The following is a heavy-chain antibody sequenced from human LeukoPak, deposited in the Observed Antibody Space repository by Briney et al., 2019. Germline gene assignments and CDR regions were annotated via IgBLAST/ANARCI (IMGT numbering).Heavy chain of an antibody. D-gene: IGHD3-3*01. Sequence: AASVKVSCKASGGTFSSYAISWVRQAPGQGLEWMGGIIPIFGTANYAQKFQGRVTITADESTSTAYMELRSLRSDDTAVYYCARVFWSGYYSYYYYGMDVWGQGTTVTVSS. V-gene: IGHV1-69*13. CDR2: IIPIFGTA. CDR1: GGTFSSYA. J-gene: IGHJ6*02. CDR3: ARVFWSGYYSYYYYGMDV.